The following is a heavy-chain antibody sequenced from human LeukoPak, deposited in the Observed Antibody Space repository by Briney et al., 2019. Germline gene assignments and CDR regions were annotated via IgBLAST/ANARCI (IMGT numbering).Heavy chain of an antibody. CDR2: IYYSGST. D-gene: IGHD3-22*01. V-gene: IGHV4-39*07. J-gene: IGHJ6*03. CDR1: GGSISSSSYY. CDR3: ARHKYYYDSSGQSSYYMDV. Sequence: PSETLSLTCTVSGGSISSSSYYWGWIRQPPGKGLEWIGSIYYSGSTYYNPSLKSRVTVSVDTSKNQFSLKLSSVTAADTAVYYCARHKYYYDSSGQSSYYMDVWGKGTTVTISS.